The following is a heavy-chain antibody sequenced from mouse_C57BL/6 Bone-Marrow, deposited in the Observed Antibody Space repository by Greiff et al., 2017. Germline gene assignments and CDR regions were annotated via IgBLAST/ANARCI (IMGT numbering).Heavy chain of an antibody. J-gene: IGHJ1*03. Sequence: EVQGVESGGDLVKPGGSLKLSCAASGFTFSSYGMSWVRQTPDKRLEWVATISSGGSYTYYPDSVKGRFTISRDNAKNTLYRQMSSVKSEDTAMYYCARGYGRYFGVWGTGSTVTFAS. D-gene: IGHD1-1*02. CDR2: ISSGGSYT. V-gene: IGHV5-6*01. CDR3: ARGYGRYFGV. CDR1: GFTFSSYG.